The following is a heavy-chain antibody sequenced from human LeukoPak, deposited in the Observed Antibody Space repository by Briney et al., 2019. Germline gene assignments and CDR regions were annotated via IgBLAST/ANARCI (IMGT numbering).Heavy chain of an antibody. V-gene: IGHV4-30-4*01. CDR2: IYYSGGT. CDR3: ARAHCSSTSCRRYYFDY. CDR1: GGSISSGDYY. Sequence: ASETLSLTCTVSGGSISSGDYYWSWIRQPPGKGLEWIGYIYYSGGTYYNPSLKSRVTISVDTSKNQFSLKLSSVTAADTAVYYCARAHCSSTSCRRYYFDYWGQGTLVTVSS. J-gene: IGHJ4*02. D-gene: IGHD2-2*01.